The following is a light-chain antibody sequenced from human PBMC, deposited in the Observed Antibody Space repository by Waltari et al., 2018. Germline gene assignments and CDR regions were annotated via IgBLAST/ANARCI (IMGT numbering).Light chain of an antibody. CDR1: SSNIGKSY. CDR2: DNN. V-gene: IGLV1-51*01. Sequence: QSVLTQPPSVSAAPGQKVSISCSGSSSNIGKSYVSWYQQVPGTAPKLLIHDNNKRPSGIPDRFSGYKSGTSATLVITGRQTGDEADYFCGTWDNSLSVVFGSGTKVTVL. CDR3: GTWDNSLSVV. J-gene: IGLJ6*01.